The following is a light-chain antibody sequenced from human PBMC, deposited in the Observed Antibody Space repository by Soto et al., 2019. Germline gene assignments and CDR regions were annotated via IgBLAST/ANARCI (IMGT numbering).Light chain of an antibody. Sequence: EVLIGQSPATLSVSPGEGATLSCRASQGIGDTLAWYQHKPGQAPRLLIYGASTRATGIPARLSGSGSGTEFTLTIRGLEPEDFAVYDCQQYGTSWTFGQGTKVDI. V-gene: IGKV3-15*01. CDR3: QQYGTSWT. CDR2: GAS. CDR1: QGIGDT. J-gene: IGKJ1*01.